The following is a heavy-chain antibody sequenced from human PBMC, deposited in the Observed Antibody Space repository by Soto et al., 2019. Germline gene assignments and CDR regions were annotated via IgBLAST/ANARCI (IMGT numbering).Heavy chain of an antibody. CDR3: ARDRRGYSYGYAFDY. J-gene: IGHJ4*02. D-gene: IGHD5-18*01. CDR2: ISYDGSNK. CDR1: GFTFSSYA. V-gene: IGHV3-30-3*01. Sequence: QVQLVESGGGVVQPGRSLRLSCAASGFTFSSYAMHWVRQAPGKGLEWVAVISYDGSNKYYADSVKGRFTISRDNSKNTLYLQMNSLRAEDTAVYYCARDRRGYSYGYAFDYWGQGTLVTVSS.